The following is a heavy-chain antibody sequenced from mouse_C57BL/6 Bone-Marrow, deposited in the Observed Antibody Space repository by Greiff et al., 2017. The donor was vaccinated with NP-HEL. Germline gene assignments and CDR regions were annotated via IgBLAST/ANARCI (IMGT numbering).Heavy chain of an antibody. CDR3: VRSLYGSSYAAMDY. J-gene: IGHJ4*01. CDR1: GFTFNTYA. V-gene: IGHV10-3*01. D-gene: IGHD1-1*01. CDR2: IRSKSSNYAT. Sequence: EVQRVESGGGLVQPKGSLKLSCAASGFTFNTYAMHWVRQAPGKGLEWVARIRSKSSNYATYYADSVKDRFTISRDDSQSMLYLQMNNLKTEDTAMYYCVRSLYGSSYAAMDYWGQGTSVTVSS.